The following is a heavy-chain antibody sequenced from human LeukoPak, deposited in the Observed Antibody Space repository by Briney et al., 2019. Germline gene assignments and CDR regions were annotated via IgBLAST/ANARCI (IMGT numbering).Heavy chain of an antibody. J-gene: IGHJ4*02. Sequence: SETLSLTCTVSGGSISSYYWIWTRQPPGKGLEWIGYIYYSGTTYYNPSLQSRVTMSVDTSKNQFSLKLSSVTAADTAVYYCARVRATAMGDYWGQGTLVTVSS. D-gene: IGHD5-18*01. CDR3: ARVRATAMGDY. CDR2: IYYSGTT. V-gene: IGHV4-59*08. CDR1: GGSISSYY.